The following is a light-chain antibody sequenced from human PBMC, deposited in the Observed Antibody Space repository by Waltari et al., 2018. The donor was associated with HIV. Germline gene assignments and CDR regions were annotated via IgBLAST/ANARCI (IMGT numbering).Light chain of an antibody. V-gene: IGLV3-19*01. CDR3: NSRDKSGNFVV. Sequence: SSELTQDTAVSVALGQTVRITCQGDSLRTYYATCYQQKPGQAPLLVIFDKNNRPSGIPDRFSGSSSGNTASLTITGTQAEDEGDYYCNSRDKSGNFVVFGGGTKLTVL. CDR2: DKN. CDR1: SLRTYY. J-gene: IGLJ2*01.